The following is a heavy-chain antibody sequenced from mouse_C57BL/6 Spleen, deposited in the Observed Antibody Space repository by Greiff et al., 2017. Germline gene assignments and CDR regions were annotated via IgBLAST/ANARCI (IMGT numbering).Heavy chain of an antibody. Sequence: EVQLQQSGPELVKPGASVKISCKASGYTFTDYYMNWVKQSHGKSLEWIGDINPNNGGTSYNQKFKGKATLTVDKSSSTAYMELRSLTSEDSAVYYCARLDYYGSSPLAMDYWGQGTSVTVSS. J-gene: IGHJ4*01. CDR2: INPNNGGT. D-gene: IGHD1-1*01. CDR1: GYTFTDYY. CDR3: ARLDYYGSSPLAMDY. V-gene: IGHV1-26*01.